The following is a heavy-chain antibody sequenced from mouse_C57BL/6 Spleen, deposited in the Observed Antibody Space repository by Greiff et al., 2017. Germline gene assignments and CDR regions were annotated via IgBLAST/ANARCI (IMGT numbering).Heavy chain of an antibody. J-gene: IGHJ1*03. Sequence: EVQGVESGRDLVKPGGSLKLSCPASGFTFSSYGTSLVCQTPDKRLERVATISSGCSYTFYPDSVKGRFTISRDNAKNPLYLQMSSLKSEDTAMYYCARHEKYYGSSSGYWYFDVRGTGTTGTAS. CDR2: ISSGCSYT. V-gene: IGHV5-6*01. CDR1: GFTFSSYG. CDR3: ARHEKYYGSSSGYWYFDV. D-gene: IGHD1-1*01.